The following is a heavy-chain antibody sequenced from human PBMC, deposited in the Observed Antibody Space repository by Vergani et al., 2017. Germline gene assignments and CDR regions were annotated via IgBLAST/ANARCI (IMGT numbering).Heavy chain of an antibody. Sequence: EVQLVESGGGLVQPGGSLRLSCAASGFTFSNYWMSWVRQAPGKGLEWVANIKQDGSEKYYVDSVKGRFTISRDNAKNSLYLQMDSLRAEDTAVYYCATGIFLDYWGLGTLVTVSS. J-gene: IGHJ4*02. V-gene: IGHV3-7*03. CDR3: ATGIFLDY. CDR1: GFTFSNYW. D-gene: IGHD2-21*01. CDR2: IKQDGSEK.